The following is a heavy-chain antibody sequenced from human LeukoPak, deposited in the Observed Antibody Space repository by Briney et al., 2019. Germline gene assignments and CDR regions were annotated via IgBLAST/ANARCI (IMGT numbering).Heavy chain of an antibody. J-gene: IGHJ5*02. V-gene: IGHV4-59*01. CDR2: ASDSGTT. Sequence: SETLSLTCTVSGASLNTYSWTWVRQPPGKGLEYIGYASDSGTTNYNPSLKSRVTVSVDRSKSQFSLRVTSVSAADTAVYYCAKDSDWIQFSSWGQGTLVTVSS. CDR3: AKDSDWIQFSS. D-gene: IGHD5-18*01. CDR1: GASLNTYS.